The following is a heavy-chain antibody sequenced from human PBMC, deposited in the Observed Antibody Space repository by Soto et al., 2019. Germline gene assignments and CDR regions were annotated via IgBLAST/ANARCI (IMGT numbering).Heavy chain of an antibody. CDR1: GGSISSYY. V-gene: IGHV4-59*01. J-gene: IGHJ4*01. D-gene: IGHD1-26*01. Sequence: SETLSLTCTVSGGSISSYYWSWIRQPPGKGLEWIGYIYYSGSTNYNPSLKSRVTISVDTSKNQFSLKLSSVTAADTAVYYCARNSGSFLIGLDYSGSGTLATVSS. CDR2: IYYSGST. CDR3: ARNSGSFLIGLDY.